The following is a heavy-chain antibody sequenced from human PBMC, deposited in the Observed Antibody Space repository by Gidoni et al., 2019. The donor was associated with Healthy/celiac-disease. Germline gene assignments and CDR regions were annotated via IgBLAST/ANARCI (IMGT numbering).Heavy chain of an antibody. J-gene: IGHJ6*02. CDR3: ARGGDIVATFYYYGMDV. Sequence: QVQLVESGGGVVQPGRSLSISCAASGFTFSSYAMHWVRQAPGKGLEWVAVITYDGSNKYYADSVKGRFTISRDNSKNTLYLQMNSLRAEDTAVYYCARGGDIVATFYYYGMDVWGQGTTVTVSS. CDR2: ITYDGSNK. CDR1: GFTFSSYA. V-gene: IGHV3-30*04. D-gene: IGHD5-12*01.